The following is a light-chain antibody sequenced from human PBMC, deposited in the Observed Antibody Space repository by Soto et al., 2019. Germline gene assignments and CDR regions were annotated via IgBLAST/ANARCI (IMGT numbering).Light chain of an antibody. Sequence: DIQMTQSPASLSAFVGDRVTITCRATPAITNYLAWFQQKPGKAPKPLIYGASSLQSGVPSRFSGTASGTEFTLTISSLQPEDFATYYCQQYSGFPPTFGGGTKVEIK. CDR2: GAS. CDR3: QQYSGFPPT. CDR1: PAITNY. J-gene: IGKJ4*01. V-gene: IGKV1-16*01.